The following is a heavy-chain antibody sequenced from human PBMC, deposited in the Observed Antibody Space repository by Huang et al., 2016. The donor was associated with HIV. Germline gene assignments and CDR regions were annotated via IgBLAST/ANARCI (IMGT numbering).Heavy chain of an antibody. CDR3: ARVWLRSYYFDY. J-gene: IGHJ4*02. CDR1: GGSISSGGYY. CDR2: IYYSGST. V-gene: IGHV4-30-4*08. D-gene: IGHD3-22*01. Sequence: QVQLQESGPGLVKPSQTLSLTCTVSGGSISSGGYYWSWIRQPPGKGLGWIGYIYYSGSTYYNPSLKSRVTISVDTSKNQFSLNLSSVTAADTAVYYCARVWLRSYYFDYWGQGTLFTVSS.